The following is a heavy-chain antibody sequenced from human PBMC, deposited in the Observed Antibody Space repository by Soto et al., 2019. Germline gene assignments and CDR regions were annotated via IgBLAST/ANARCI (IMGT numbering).Heavy chain of an antibody. Sequence: QVTLKESGPVLVKPTETLTLRCTVSGLSITDSEMGVSWIRQPPGQPLEWLAHIDSSGEKSYRTFLKSRLAIPKETSKSPVGLNKTNQGPADKATFFLWRKTPGVAVNPWVGPWGQGIPVTVSS. CDR1: GLSITDSEMG. V-gene: IGHV2-26*01. J-gene: IGHJ5*02. CDR2: IDSSGEK. CDR3: WRKTPGVAVNPWVGP. D-gene: IGHD2-21*01.